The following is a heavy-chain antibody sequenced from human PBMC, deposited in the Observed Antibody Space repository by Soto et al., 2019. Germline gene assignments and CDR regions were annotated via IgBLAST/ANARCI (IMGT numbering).Heavy chain of an antibody. D-gene: IGHD1-20*01. CDR2: INHSGSS. CDR3: ATTLSAYSWPVVDY. J-gene: IGHJ4*02. V-gene: IGHV4-34*01. Sequence: QVQLQQCGAGLLKPSETLSLTCAVYGGSFSGYYWSWIRQAPGKGLEWIGEINHSGSSNYKPSLKSRVTISVDTAKNQFSLKLSSVTAANTAVYYCATTLSAYSWPVVDYWGQGTLVTVSS. CDR1: GGSFSGYY.